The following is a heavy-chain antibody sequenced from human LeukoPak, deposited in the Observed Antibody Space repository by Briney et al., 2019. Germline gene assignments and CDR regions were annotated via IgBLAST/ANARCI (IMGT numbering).Heavy chain of an antibody. CDR2: ISYDGSNK. J-gene: IGHJ4*02. CDR1: GFTFSSYG. V-gene: IGHV3-30*18. CDR3: AKDKGYTYGCFDY. Sequence: PGGSLRLSCAASGFTFSSYGMHWVRQAPGKGLEWVAVISYDGSNKYYADSVKGRFTISRDNSKNTLYLQMNSLRAEDTAVYYCAKDKGYTYGCFDYWGQGTLVTVSS. D-gene: IGHD5-18*01.